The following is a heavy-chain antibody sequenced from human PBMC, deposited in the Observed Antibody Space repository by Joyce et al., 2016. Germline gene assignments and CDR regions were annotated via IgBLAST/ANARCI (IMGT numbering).Heavy chain of an antibody. CDR2: MNPNSGNT. V-gene: IGHV1-8*03. Sequence: QVQLVQSGAEVKKPGASVKVSCKASGYTVTSYDINWVRQATGQGLEWMGWMNPNSGNTGYAQKFQGRVTIKRNTSISTAYMELSSLRSEDSAVYYCARAWTGSWYYYYNMDVWGKGTTVTVSS. CDR1: GYTVTSYD. J-gene: IGHJ6*03. CDR3: ARAWTGSWYYYYNMDV. D-gene: IGHD6-13*01.